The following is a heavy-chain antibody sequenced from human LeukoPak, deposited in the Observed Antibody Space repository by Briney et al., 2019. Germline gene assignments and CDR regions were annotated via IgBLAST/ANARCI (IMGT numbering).Heavy chain of an antibody. Sequence: SGTLSLTCAVSGGSISSSNWWGWVRQPPGKGLEWIGEIYHSGSTNYNPSLKSRVTISVDKSKNQFSLKLSSVTAADTAVYYCARGHCSGGSCYRAFDYWGQGTLVTVSS. CDR2: IYHSGST. D-gene: IGHD2-15*01. V-gene: IGHV4-4*02. CDR3: ARGHCSGGSCYRAFDY. J-gene: IGHJ4*02. CDR1: GGSISSSNW.